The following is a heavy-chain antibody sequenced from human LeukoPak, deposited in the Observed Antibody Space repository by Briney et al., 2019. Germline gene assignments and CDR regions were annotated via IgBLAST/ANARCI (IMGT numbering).Heavy chain of an antibody. D-gene: IGHD2-21*02. CDR1: GGTFSSYA. V-gene: IGHV1-69*13. CDR2: IIPIFGTA. Sequence: AASVKVSCTASGGTFSSYAISWVRQAPGQGLEWMGGIIPIFGTANYAQKFQGRVTITADESTSTAYMELSSLRSEDTAVYYCVREDTPATANYWGQGTLVTISS. CDR3: VREDTPATANY. J-gene: IGHJ4*02.